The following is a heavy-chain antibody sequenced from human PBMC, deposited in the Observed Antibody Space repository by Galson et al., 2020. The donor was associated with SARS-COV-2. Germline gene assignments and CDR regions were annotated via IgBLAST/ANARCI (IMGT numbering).Heavy chain of an antibody. V-gene: IGHV4-31*01. J-gene: IGHJ4*02. CDR2: ISDSGNT. CDR3: ASYGGKIGLWKTGGGFNV. CDR1: GGPISNGGYY. Sequence: ASEPLSLTCTVPGGPISNGGYYWNWIRQHPGKGLGWIGDISDSGNTHYNPSLKTPITITVCTSKNQFSLILRSMTAADTAVYGCASYGGKIGLWKTGGGFNVWGRGSLGTVSS. D-gene: IGHD3-16*01.